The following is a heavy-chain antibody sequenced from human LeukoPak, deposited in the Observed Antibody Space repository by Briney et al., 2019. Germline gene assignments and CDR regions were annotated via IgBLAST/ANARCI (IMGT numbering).Heavy chain of an antibody. CDR1: GFTFSDYY. J-gene: IGHJ3*02. Sequence: GGSLRLSCATSGFTFSDYYMTWIRQAQERGLEWLSYISRSGSTIYYADSVKGRFTISRDNAKNSLYLQMNSLRAEDTAVYYCARRGGLLWFGEQGAFDIWGQGTMVTVSS. D-gene: IGHD3-10*01. V-gene: IGHV3-11*01. CDR2: ISRSGSTI. CDR3: ARRGGLLWFGEQGAFDI.